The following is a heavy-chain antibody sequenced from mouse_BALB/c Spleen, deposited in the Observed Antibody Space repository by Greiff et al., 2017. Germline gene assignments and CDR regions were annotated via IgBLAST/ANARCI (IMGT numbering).Heavy chain of an antibody. CDR1: GFTFSSYA. CDR2: ISSGGST. D-gene: IGHD1-1*01. Sequence: EVMLVESGGGLVKPGGSLKLSCAASGFTFSSYAMSWVRQTPEKRLEWVASISSGGSTYYPDSVKGRFTISRDNARNILYLQMSSLRSEDTAMYYCARGLVTTVVARGAWFAYWGQGTLVTVSA. V-gene: IGHV5-6-5*01. J-gene: IGHJ3*01. CDR3: ARGLVTTVVARGAWFAY.